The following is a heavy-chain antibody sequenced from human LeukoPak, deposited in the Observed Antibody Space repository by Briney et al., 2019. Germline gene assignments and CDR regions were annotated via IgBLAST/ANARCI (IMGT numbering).Heavy chain of an antibody. CDR2: IYHSGST. CDR3: ARHAAMATYYFDY. CDR1: GGSISSYY. V-gene: IGHV4-59*08. Sequence: SETLSLTCTVSGGSISSYYWSWIRQPPGKGLEWIGSIYHSGSTYYNPSLKSRVTISVDTSKNQFSLKLSSVTAADTAVYYCARHAAMATYYFDYWGQGTLVTVSS. J-gene: IGHJ4*02. D-gene: IGHD5-18*01.